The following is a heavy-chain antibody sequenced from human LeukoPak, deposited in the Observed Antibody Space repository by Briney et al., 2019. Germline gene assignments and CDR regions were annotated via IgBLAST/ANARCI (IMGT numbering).Heavy chain of an antibody. V-gene: IGHV3-7*01. CDR2: IKQDGSEK. Sequence: GGSLRLSCAASGFTFSSYWMSWVRQAPGKGLEWVANIKQDGSEKYYVDSVKGRFTISRDNAKNSLFLQMNSLRAEDTAVYYCARDRVVPAARYMDVWGKGTTVTVSS. D-gene: IGHD2-2*01. CDR3: ARDRVVPAARYMDV. CDR1: GFTFSSYW. J-gene: IGHJ6*03.